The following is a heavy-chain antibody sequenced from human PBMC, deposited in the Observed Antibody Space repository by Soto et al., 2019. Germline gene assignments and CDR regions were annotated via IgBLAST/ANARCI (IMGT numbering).Heavy chain of an antibody. CDR1: GGSISSGDYY. Sequence: ASETLSLTCTVSGGSISSGDYYWSWIRQPPGKGLEWIGCMYHSGSAYYNPSLKSRLTISVDTSKNQFSLKLSSVTAADTAVYYCARARHLVRGVITDYYYYGMDVWGQGTTVTSP. CDR3: ARARHLVRGVITDYYYYGMDV. J-gene: IGHJ6*02. D-gene: IGHD3-10*01. V-gene: IGHV4-30-4*01. CDR2: MYHSGSA.